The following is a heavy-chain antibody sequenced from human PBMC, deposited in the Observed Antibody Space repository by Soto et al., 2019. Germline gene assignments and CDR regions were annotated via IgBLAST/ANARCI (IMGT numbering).Heavy chain of an antibody. CDR2: INHSGST. J-gene: IGHJ6*02. CDR3: ASPSGYYDSSGYYTFDYYYYGMDV. V-gene: IGHV4-34*01. CDR1: GGSFSGYY. Sequence: PSETLSFTCAVYGGSFSGYYWSWIRQPPGKGLKWIGEINHSGSTNYNPSLKSRVTISVDTSKNQFSLKLSSVTAADTAVYYCASPSGYYDSSGYYTFDYYYYGMDVWGQGTTVTVSS. D-gene: IGHD3-22*01.